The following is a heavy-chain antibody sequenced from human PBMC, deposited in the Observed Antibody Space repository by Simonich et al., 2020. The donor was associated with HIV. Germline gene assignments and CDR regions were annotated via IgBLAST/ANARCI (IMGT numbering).Heavy chain of an antibody. V-gene: IGHV4-34*01. CDR2: INHSGSN. D-gene: IGHD6-13*01. J-gene: IGHJ1*01. Sequence: QVQLQQWGAGLLKPSETLSLTCAVYVGSFSGSYWSWIRQPPGMGLVWIGEINHSGSNNYNPSLKSRVTISGDTSKNQFSLKLSSVTAADTAVYYCARLTAGGLGEYFQHWGQGTLVTVSS. CDR1: VGSFSGSY. CDR3: ARLTAGGLGEYFQH.